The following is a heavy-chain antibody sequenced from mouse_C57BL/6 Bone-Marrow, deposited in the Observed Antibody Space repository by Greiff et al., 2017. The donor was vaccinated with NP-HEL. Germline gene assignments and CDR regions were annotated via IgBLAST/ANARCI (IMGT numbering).Heavy chain of an antibody. CDR2: INPGSGGT. D-gene: IGHD2-2*01. Sequence: QVQLQQSGAELVRPGTSVKVSCKASGYAFTNYLIEWVKQRPGQGLEWIGVINPGSGGTNYNEKFKGKATLTADKSSSTAYMQLSSLTSEDSAVYFCARDYGYDGGAMDYWGQGTSVTVSS. CDR3: ARDYGYDGGAMDY. J-gene: IGHJ4*01. V-gene: IGHV1-54*01. CDR1: GYAFTNYL.